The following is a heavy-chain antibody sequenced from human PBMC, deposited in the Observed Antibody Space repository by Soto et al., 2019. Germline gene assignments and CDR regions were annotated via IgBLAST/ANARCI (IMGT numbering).Heavy chain of an antibody. D-gene: IGHD3-10*01. Sequence: GESRKISCKGSGYIFTSYWIGWVRQMPGKGLEWMRIIYPGDSDTRYSPSFQGQVAISADKSISTAYLQWSSLKASDTAMYYCARLLRHYGSPSYHDYSGQGTLVTVSS. CDR1: GYIFTSYW. CDR2: IYPGDSDT. V-gene: IGHV5-51*01. J-gene: IGHJ4*02. CDR3: ARLLRHYGSPSYHDY.